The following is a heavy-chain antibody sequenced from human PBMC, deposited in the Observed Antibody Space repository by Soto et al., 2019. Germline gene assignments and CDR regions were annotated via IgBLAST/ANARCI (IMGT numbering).Heavy chain of an antibody. V-gene: IGHV4-61*01. CDR1: GGSVSNGSYY. J-gene: IGHJ6*02. D-gene: IGHD2-21*02. Sequence: NPSETLSLTCSVSGGSVSNGSYYWSWIRQPPGKGLEWIGDIFYSGSTNYNPSLKSRVTISVDTSKNQFSLKLNSVTAADTAVYYCARDFCGGDCSDDYYYSAMDVWGPGTTVTVSS. CDR2: IFYSGST. CDR3: ARDFCGGDCSDDYYYSAMDV.